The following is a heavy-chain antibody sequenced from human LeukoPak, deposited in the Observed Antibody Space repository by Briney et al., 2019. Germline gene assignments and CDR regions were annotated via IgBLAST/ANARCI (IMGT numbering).Heavy chain of an antibody. CDR2: MYYTGST. V-gene: IGHV4-59*01. J-gene: IGHJ6*02. CDR1: GGSISSDY. CDR3: ARVSVVYGMDV. Sequence: KASETLSLTCSVSGGSISSDYWAWIRQPPRKGLEWIGYMYYTGSTNYNPSLKSRVTISLATSKNQFSLKLSSVTAADTAVYYCARVSVVYGMDVWGRGTTVTVSS.